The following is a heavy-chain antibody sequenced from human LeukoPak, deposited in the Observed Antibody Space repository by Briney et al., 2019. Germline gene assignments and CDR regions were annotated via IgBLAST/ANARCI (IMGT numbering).Heavy chain of an antibody. CDR1: GFTFSSYA. CDR3: ARDTYYYGSGSYFPSYYFDY. D-gene: IGHD3-10*01. V-gene: IGHV3-30-3*01. Sequence: PGGSLRLSCAASGFTFSSYAMHWVRQAPGKGLEWVAVISYDGSNKYYADSVKGRFTISRDNSKNTLYLQMNSLRAEDTAVYYCARDTYYYGSGSYFPSYYFDYWGQGTLVTVSS. CDR2: ISYDGSNK. J-gene: IGHJ4*02.